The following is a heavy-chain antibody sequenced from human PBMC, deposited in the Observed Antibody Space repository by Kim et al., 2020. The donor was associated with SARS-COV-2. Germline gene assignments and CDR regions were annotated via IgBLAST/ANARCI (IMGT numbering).Heavy chain of an antibody. CDR2: IYTSGST. Sequence: SETLSLTCTVSGGSISSYYWSWIRQPAGKGLEWIGRIYTSGSTNYNPSLKSRLTMSVDTSKNQFSLKLSSVTAADTAVYYCARDSGAQLTYYYYGMDVWGQGTTVTVSS. CDR3: ARDSGAQLTYYYYGMDV. CDR1: GGSISSYY. V-gene: IGHV4-4*07. D-gene: IGHD5-18*01. J-gene: IGHJ6*02.